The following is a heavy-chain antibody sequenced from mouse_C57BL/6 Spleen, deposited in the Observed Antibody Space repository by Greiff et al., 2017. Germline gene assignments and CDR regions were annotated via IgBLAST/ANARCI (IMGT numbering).Heavy chain of an antibody. V-gene: IGHV7-3*01. D-gene: IGHD1-1*01. CDR1: GFTFTDYY. CDR3: ARYTTVWYFDV. J-gene: IGHJ1*03. Sequence: EVQGVESGGGLVQPGGSLSLSCAASGFTFTDYYMSWVRQPPGKALEWLGFIRNKANGYTTEYSASVKGRFTISRDNSQSILYLQMNALRAEDSATYYCARYTTVWYFDVWGTGTTVTVSS. CDR2: IRNKANGYTT.